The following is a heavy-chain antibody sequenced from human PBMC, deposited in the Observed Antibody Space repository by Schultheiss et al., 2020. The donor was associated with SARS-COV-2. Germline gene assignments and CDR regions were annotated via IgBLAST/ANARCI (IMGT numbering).Heavy chain of an antibody. CDR2: IYPGDSDT. Sequence: GESLKISCQSSGFPFISFWIGWVRQMPGKGLEWMGIIYPGDSDTRYSPSFQGQVTISVDMSSTTAYLQWSSLKASDTAVYYCARAVLSLGAPGTFDYWGRGTLVTVSS. D-gene: IGHD3-16*01. J-gene: IGHJ4*02. V-gene: IGHV5-51*01. CDR3: ARAVLSLGAPGTFDY. CDR1: GFPFISFW.